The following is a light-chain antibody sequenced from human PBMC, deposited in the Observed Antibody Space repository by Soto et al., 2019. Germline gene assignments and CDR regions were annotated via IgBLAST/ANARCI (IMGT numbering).Light chain of an antibody. V-gene: IGKV1-39*01. CDR1: QSISRY. CDR3: QQLNSYPLS. CDR2: AAS. J-gene: IGKJ4*01. Sequence: DIEMTQSPSSLSASIGETVTVTCRASQSISRYLNWYQQKPGKAPTLLISAASSLERGVPLRFSGGGSGTEFTLTISSLQPEDFATYYCQQLNSYPLSFGGGTKVDIK.